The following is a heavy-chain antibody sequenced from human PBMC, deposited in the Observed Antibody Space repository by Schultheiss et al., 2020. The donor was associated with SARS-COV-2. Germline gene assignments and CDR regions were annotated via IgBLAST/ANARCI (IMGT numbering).Heavy chain of an antibody. V-gene: IGHV3-7*01. D-gene: IGHD6-19*01. J-gene: IGHJ4*02. Sequence: GGSLRLSCAASGFTFSSHWMSWVRQAPGKGLEWMANIKQDGSEKYYVDSVKGRFTISRDNAKNSLYLQMNSLRAEDTAIYYCARDSASSGSYYFGYWGQGTLVTVSS. CDR2: IKQDGSEK. CDR3: ARDSASSGSYYFGY. CDR1: GFTFSSHW.